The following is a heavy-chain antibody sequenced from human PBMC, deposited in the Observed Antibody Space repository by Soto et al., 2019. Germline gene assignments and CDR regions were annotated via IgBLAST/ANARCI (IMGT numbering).Heavy chain of an antibody. Sequence: PGGSLRLSCAASGFTFSSYGMHWVRQAPGKGLEWVAVIWYDGSNKYYADSVKGRFTISRDNSKNTLYLQMNSLRAEDTAVYYCAKDQAYYDILTGYPGLGDYWGQGTQVTVSS. J-gene: IGHJ4*02. CDR1: GFTFSSYG. CDR3: AKDQAYYDILTGYPGLGDY. V-gene: IGHV3-33*06. D-gene: IGHD3-9*01. CDR2: IWYDGSNK.